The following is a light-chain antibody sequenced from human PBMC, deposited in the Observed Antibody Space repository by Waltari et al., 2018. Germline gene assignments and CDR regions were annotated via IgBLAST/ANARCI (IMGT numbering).Light chain of an antibody. J-gene: IGKJ4*02. V-gene: IGKV1-NL1*01. CDR2: RAS. CDR1: QAISNS. Sequence: TSRASQAISNSLACYQQKPGKAPKVLLYRASTLESGVPSRFSGSGTGTDYTLTISSLQPEDFATYYCQQYAATPLTFGGGTKVEIK. CDR3: QQYAATPLT.